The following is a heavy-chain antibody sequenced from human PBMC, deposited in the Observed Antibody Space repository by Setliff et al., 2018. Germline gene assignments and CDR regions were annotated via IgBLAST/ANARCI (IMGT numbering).Heavy chain of an antibody. Sequence: ASVKVSCKTSGYTFNDYGIAWVRQAPGQDLEWMGWISPHTGNTYYTPKLHGRVTLTTDTSASTAYMELRSLGSDDTAVYYCSRLVRFCTRTTCQRLSGDDFWGQGTLVTVSS. CDR2: ISPHTGNT. D-gene: IGHD2-8*01. CDR3: SRLVRFCTRTTCQRLSGDDF. CDR1: GYTFNDYG. V-gene: IGHV1-18*01. J-gene: IGHJ4*02.